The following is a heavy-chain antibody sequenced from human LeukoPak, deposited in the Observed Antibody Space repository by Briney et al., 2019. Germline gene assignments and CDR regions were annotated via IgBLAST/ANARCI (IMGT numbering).Heavy chain of an antibody. D-gene: IGHD2-2*01. CDR3: ARDHYCSSTSCYPDY. CDR1: GGSISSYY. J-gene: IGHJ4*02. Sequence: PSETLSLTCTVSGGSISSYYWSWIRQPAGKGLEWIGRIYTSGSTNYNPSLKSRVTMSVDTSKNQFSLKLSPVTAADTAVYYCARDHYCSSTSCYPDYWGQGTLVTVSS. V-gene: IGHV4-4*07. CDR2: IYTSGST.